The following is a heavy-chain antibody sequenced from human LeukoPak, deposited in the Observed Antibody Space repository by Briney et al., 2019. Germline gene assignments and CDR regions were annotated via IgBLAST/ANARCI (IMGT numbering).Heavy chain of an antibody. D-gene: IGHD3-9*01. CDR3: ARGGGVDILTGFQY. Sequence: SVKVSCKASGGTFSSYAISWVRQAPGQGLEWMGGIIPIFGTANYAQKFQGRVTITADQSTSTACMELSSLGSEDTAVYYCARGGGVDILTGFQYWGQGTLVTVSS. CDR1: GGTFSSYA. CDR2: IIPIFGTA. V-gene: IGHV1-69*13. J-gene: IGHJ4*02.